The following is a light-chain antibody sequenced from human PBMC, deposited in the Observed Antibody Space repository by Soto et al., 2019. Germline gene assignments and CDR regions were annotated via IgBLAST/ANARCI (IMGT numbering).Light chain of an antibody. CDR1: QSVNNN. Sequence: EIVMTQSPATLSVSPGERATLSCRASQSVNNNLAWYQQKPGRAPRLLIYGASTRATGVPARFTASGSGTEFTLTISSPQSEDFGIYFCQEYNDWPPLTFGGGTKVEIK. J-gene: IGKJ4*01. CDR2: GAS. V-gene: IGKV3-15*01. CDR3: QEYNDWPPLT.